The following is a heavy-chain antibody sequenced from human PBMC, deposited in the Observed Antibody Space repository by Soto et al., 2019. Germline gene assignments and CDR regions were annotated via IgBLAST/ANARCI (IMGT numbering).Heavy chain of an antibody. CDR1: GYSFTSYW. V-gene: IGHV5-51*01. CDR2: IYPGDSDT. D-gene: IGHD6-19*01. CDR3: ARHEGQWLVVSSFGH. Sequence: PGESLKISCKGSGYSFTSYWIGWVRQMPGKGLEWMGIIYPGDSDTRYSPSFQGQVTISADKSISTAYLQWSSLKASDTAMYYCARHEGQWLVVSSFGHWGQGTLVTVSS. J-gene: IGHJ4*02.